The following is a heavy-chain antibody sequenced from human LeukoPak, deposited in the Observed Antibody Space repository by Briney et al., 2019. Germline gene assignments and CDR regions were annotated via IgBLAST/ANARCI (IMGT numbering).Heavy chain of an antibody. D-gene: IGHD6-6*01. Sequence: GGSLRLSCVAPRFTFTSYWMTWVRQAPGKGLEWVANVNQDGSVKYYVESVKGRFAISRDNAKNSLYLQMNGLRAEDTAVYLCARIGYSSSSFDYWGQGTLVTVSS. J-gene: IGHJ4*02. CDR1: RFTFTSYW. V-gene: IGHV3-7*01. CDR3: ARIGYSSSSFDY. CDR2: VNQDGSVK.